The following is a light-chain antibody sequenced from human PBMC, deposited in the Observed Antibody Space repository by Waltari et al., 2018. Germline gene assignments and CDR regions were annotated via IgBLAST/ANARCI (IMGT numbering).Light chain of an antibody. J-gene: IGKJ2*03. CDR3: QQYENFPYS. CDR1: QSISSY. V-gene: IGKV1-33*01. Sequence: DIQMTQSPSSLSASVGDRVTITCRASQSISSYLNWYQQKPGKAPKLLIYDASNLEIGVPSRFSGGGSGTDFTFIITSLQPEDIATYYCQQYENFPYSFGQGTKLEIK. CDR2: DAS.